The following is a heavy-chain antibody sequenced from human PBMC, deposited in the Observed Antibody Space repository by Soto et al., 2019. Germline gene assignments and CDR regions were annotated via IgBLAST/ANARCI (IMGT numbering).Heavy chain of an antibody. J-gene: IGHJ6*02. V-gene: IGHV1-18*01. CDR1: GYTFTSYG. CDR2: ISAYNGNT. CDR3: AAASSTSGGYYGMDV. D-gene: IGHD2-2*01. Sequence: ASVKVSCKASGYTFTSYGISWVRQAPGQGLEWMGWISAYNGNTNYAQKHQGRVTMTTDASTSTAYMELRSLRSDDTAVYYCAAASSTSGGYYGMDVWGQGTTVTVSS.